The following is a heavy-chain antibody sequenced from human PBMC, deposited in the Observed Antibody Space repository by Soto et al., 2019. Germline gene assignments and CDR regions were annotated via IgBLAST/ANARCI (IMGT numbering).Heavy chain of an antibody. CDR1: GYTFTSYG. J-gene: IGHJ5*02. CDR3: ARDSSGKNWFDP. CDR2: ISAYNGNT. Sequence: ASVKVSCKASGYTFTSYGISWVRQAPGQGLEWMGWISAYNGNTNYAQKLQGRDTMTTDTSTSTAYMELRRLKSDDTAVYYCARDSSGKNWFDPWGQGTLVTVSS. V-gene: IGHV1-18*01. D-gene: IGHD6-19*01.